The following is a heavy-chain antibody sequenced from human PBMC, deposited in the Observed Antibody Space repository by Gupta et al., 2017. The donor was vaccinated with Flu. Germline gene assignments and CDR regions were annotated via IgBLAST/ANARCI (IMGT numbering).Heavy chain of an antibody. CDR2: IIPIFGTT. V-gene: IGHV1-69*01. J-gene: IGHJ6*02. CDR3: ARAILASRPVGSNNYYYYQLDV. Sequence: EWIGGIIPIFGTTNYAQKFLGRVTIPADESATTGYMELSSLRSEDTAVYYCARAILASRPVGSNNYYYYQLDVWGQGTTVTVSS. D-gene: IGHD6-6*01.